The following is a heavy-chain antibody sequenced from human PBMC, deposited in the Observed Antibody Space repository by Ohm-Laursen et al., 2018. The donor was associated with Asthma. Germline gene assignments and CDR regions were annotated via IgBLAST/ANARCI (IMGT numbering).Heavy chain of an antibody. CDR3: ARGHRSSWFDAFDV. J-gene: IGHJ3*01. D-gene: IGHD6-13*01. CDR2: IFSNGGYS. CDR1: GFTFSSYA. V-gene: IGHV3-64*02. Sequence: SLRLSCPASGFTFSSYAMHWVRQAPGKGLEYVSSIFSNGGYSHYADSVKGRFIISRDNSKNTLHLQLGSLRPDDTAVYYCARGHRSSWFDAFDVWGHGTVVTVSS.